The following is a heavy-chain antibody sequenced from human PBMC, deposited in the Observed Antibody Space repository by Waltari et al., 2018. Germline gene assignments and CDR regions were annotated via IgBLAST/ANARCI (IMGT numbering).Heavy chain of an antibody. CDR2: IYRGGAT. CDR1: GFPVSGDY. CDR3: ARGFGTSWSHGP. Sequence: EVQLVESGGDWVQSGGSLRLSCAASGFPVSGDYMSWVRQAPGKGLEWVSLIYRGGATYYADSVKGRFTISRDNSKNTLYLQMSSLRAEDTAVYYCARGFGTSWSHGPWGQGTLVTVSS. J-gene: IGHJ5*02. V-gene: IGHV3-66*01. D-gene: IGHD2-2*01.